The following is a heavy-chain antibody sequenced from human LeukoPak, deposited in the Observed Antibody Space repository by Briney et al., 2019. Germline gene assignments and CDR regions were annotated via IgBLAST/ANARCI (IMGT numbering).Heavy chain of an antibody. D-gene: IGHD3-10*01. V-gene: IGHV1-46*01. Sequence: ASVKVSCKASGYTFTSHFMHWVRQAPGQGLEWMGIINPRGGSTSYTQKFQGRVTMTRDTSKNQFSLKLSSVTAADTAVYYCARESYYIWEYYFDYWGQGTLVTVSS. CDR1: GYTFTSHF. CDR2: INPRGGST. CDR3: ARESYYIWEYYFDY. J-gene: IGHJ4*02.